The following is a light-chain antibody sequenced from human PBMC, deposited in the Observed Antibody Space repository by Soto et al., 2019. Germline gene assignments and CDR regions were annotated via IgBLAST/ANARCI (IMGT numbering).Light chain of an antibody. V-gene: IGKV3-15*01. CDR2: GAF. J-gene: IGKJ2*01. CDR3: QQYNNWPYT. CDR1: QSVSSSY. Sequence: EIVLTQSPGTLSLSPGERATLSCRASQSVSSSYLAWYQQKPGQAPRLLIYGAFTGATGVPARFSGSGSGTEFTLTISSLQSEDFAVYYCQQYNNWPYTFGQGTKVDIK.